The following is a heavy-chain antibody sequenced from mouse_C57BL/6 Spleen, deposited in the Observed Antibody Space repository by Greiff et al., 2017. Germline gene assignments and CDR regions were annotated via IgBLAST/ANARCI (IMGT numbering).Heavy chain of an antibody. CDR2: IRLKSDNYAT. J-gene: IGHJ2*01. Sequence: EVKLMESGGGLVQPGGSMKLSCVASGFTFSNYWMNWVRQSPEKGLEWVAQIRLKSDNYATHYAESVKGRFTISRDDSKSSVYLQMNNLRAEDTGIYYCTGNRYYSIPFDYWGQGTTLTVSS. CDR1: GFTFSNYW. D-gene: IGHD2-5*01. V-gene: IGHV6-3*01. CDR3: TGNRYYSIPFDY.